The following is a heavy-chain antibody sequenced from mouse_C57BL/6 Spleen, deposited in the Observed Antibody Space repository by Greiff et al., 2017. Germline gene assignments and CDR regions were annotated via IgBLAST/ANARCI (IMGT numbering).Heavy chain of an antibody. CDR1: GFTFSDYG. Sequence: EVMLVESGGGLVKPGGSLKLSCAASGFTFSDYGMHWVRQAPEKGLEWVAYISSGSSTIYYADTVKGRFTISRDNAKNTLFLQMTSLRSEDTAMYYCARFDTTVEYYFDYWGQGTTLTVSS. J-gene: IGHJ2*01. CDR3: ARFDTTVEYYFDY. CDR2: ISSGSSTI. D-gene: IGHD1-1*01. V-gene: IGHV5-17*01.